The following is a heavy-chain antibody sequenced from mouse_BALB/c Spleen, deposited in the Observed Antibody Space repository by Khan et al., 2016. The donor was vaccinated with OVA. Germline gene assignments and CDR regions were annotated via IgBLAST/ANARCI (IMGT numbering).Heavy chain of an antibody. Sequence: QVQLKESGPGLVAPSQSLSITCTVSGFSLSSYAISWVRQPPGKGLEWLGVIWGDGNTNYHSALRSRLSISKISSKVQVFLKRNSLQTEETSTDFCDNFAYVGVSNWYFDVWGAGTAVTVAS. V-gene: IGHV2-3*01. CDR2: IWGDGNT. CDR1: GFSLSSYA. CDR3: DNFAYVGVSNWYFDV. J-gene: IGHJ1*01. D-gene: IGHD6-2*01.